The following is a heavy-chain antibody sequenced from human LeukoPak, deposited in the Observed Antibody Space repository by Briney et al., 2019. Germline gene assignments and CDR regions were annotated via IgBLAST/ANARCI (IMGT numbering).Heavy chain of an antibody. CDR3: ARAQQTVRGVIPNLDY. V-gene: IGHV1-3*01. CDR1: GYTFTSYA. Sequence: ASVKVSCKASGYTFTSYAMHWVRQAPGQRLEWMGWINAGNGNTKYSQKFQGRVTITSDTSASTAYMELSSLRSEDTAVYYCARAQQTVRGVIPNLDYWGQGTLVTVSS. J-gene: IGHJ4*02. CDR2: INAGNGNT. D-gene: IGHD3-10*01.